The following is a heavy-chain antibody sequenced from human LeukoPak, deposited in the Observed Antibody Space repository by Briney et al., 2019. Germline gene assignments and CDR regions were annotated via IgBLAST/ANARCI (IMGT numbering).Heavy chain of an antibody. CDR3: ARDTRDYGDYTELDY. J-gene: IGHJ4*02. CDR1: GGSFSGYY. D-gene: IGHD4-17*01. Sequence: SETLSLTCAVYGGSFSGYYWSWIRQPPGKGLEWIGEINHSGSTNYNPSLKSRVTISVDTSKNQFSLKLSSVTAADTAVYYCARDTRDYGDYTELDYWGQRTLVTVSS. CDR2: INHSGST. V-gene: IGHV4-34*01.